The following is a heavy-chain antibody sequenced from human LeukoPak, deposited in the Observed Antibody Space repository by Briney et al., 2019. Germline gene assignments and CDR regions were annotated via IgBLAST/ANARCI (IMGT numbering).Heavy chain of an antibody. CDR2: ISGSGGST. J-gene: IGHJ4*02. CDR3: ANGGSYRYFDY. Sequence: GGSLRLSCAASGFTFSSYAMSWVRQAPGKGLEWVSAISGSGGSTYYADSVKGRFTISRDNSKNTLYLQMNSLRAEHTAVYYCANGGSYRYFDYWGQGTLVTVSS. CDR1: GFTFSSYA. V-gene: IGHV3-23*01. D-gene: IGHD1-26*01.